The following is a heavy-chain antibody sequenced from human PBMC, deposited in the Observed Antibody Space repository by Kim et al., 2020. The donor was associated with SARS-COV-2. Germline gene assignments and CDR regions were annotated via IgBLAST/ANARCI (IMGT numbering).Heavy chain of an antibody. J-gene: IGHJ5*02. D-gene: IGHD3-22*01. V-gene: IGHV3-73*01. Sequence: AYAASGKGRCSISRDDSKNTAYLQMNSLQTEDTAVYYCTGPVTMIAGFDPWGQGTLVTVSS. CDR3: TGPVTMIAGFDP.